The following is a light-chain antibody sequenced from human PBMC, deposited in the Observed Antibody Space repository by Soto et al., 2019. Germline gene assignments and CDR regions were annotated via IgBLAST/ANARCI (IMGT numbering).Light chain of an antibody. J-gene: IGLJ1*01. Sequence: QSVLTQPASVSGSPGQSIAISCTGSSSDIGIYKYVSWYQQHPGKVPKLIIYEVTNRPSGVSNRFSGSKSGNTASLTISGLQAEDEADYYCSSYTTSSTRVFGTGTKVNV. CDR2: EVT. CDR1: SSDIGIYKY. CDR3: SSYTTSSTRV. V-gene: IGLV2-14*01.